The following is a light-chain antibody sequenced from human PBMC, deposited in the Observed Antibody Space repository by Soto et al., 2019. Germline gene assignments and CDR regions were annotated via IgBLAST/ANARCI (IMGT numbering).Light chain of an antibody. CDR2: GTS. CDR1: QSISSNN. CDR3: QHFGTPPPWT. Sequence: EIVLTQSPGTLSLSPGERATLSCRASQSISSNNLAWYQQIPGQAPRVLIYGTSSRATGIPDRFSGSGSGTDFTLTISRLEPEDFAVYYCQHFGTPPPWTFGQGTKV. J-gene: IGKJ1*01. V-gene: IGKV3-20*01.